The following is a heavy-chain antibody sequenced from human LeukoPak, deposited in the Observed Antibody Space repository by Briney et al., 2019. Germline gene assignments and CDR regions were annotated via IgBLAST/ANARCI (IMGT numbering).Heavy chain of an antibody. D-gene: IGHD3-3*01. V-gene: IGHV4-59*12. J-gene: IGHJ3*02. CDR2: IYYIGNT. Sequence: PSETLSLTCTVSGGSISSYYWSWIRQPPGKGLEWIGYIYYIGNTNYNPSLKSRVTISVDTSKNQFSLKLSSVTAADTAVYYCARSAPYYDFWSGYYANDAFDIWGQGTMVTVSS. CDR1: GGSISSYY. CDR3: ARSAPYYDFWSGYYANDAFDI.